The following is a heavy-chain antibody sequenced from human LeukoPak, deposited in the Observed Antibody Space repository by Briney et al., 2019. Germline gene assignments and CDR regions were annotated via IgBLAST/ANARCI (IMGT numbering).Heavy chain of an antibody. J-gene: IGHJ6*03. V-gene: IGHV4-61*09. CDR3: ARTVAGTGGYYYYYYMDV. CDR2: VYTTGST. CDR1: GSSMTSGSYY. D-gene: IGHD6-19*01. Sequence: SETLSLTCTVSGSSMTSGSYYWNWIRQSAGKGLEWLGHVYTTGSTSYNPSLRSRVTISVDMSKNQFSLKLTSMTAADTAVYYCARTVAGTGGYYYYYYMDVWGKGTTVTVSS.